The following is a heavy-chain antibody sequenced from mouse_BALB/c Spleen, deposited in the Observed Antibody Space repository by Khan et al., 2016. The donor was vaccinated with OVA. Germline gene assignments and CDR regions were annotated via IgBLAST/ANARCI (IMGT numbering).Heavy chain of an antibody. CDR3: SRSYGNNGFAY. Sequence: QIQLVQSEPELKKPGETVKISCKASGYTLTDYGMHWVKQAPGKGLKWMGWINTYTGEATYADDFKGRFALSLETSANTAYLQLNNLTTEDTATYFGSRSYGNNGFAYWGQGTLVTVSA. V-gene: IGHV9-3-1*01. J-gene: IGHJ3*01. CDR2: INTYTGEA. D-gene: IGHD2-1*01. CDR1: GYTLTDYG.